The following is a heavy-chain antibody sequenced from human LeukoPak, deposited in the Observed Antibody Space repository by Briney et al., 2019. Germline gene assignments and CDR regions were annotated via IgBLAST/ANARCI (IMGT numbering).Heavy chain of an antibody. CDR3: AGDPFYYGDYVGAFDI. J-gene: IGHJ3*02. CDR2: IYYSGST. CDR1: GGSISSYY. D-gene: IGHD4-17*01. V-gene: IGHV4-59*01. Sequence: SETLSLTCTVSGGSISSYYWSWIRQPPGKGLEWIGYIYYSGSTNYTPSLKSRVTISVDTSKNQFSLRLSSVTAADTAVYYCAGDPFYYGDYVGAFDIWGQGTMVTVSS.